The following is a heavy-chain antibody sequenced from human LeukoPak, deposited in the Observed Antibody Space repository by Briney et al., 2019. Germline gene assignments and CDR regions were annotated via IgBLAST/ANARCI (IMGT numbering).Heavy chain of an antibody. D-gene: IGHD1-26*01. CDR3: ARVQWELNWFDP. V-gene: IGHV1-18*01. CDR1: GYTFTSNG. J-gene: IGHJ5*02. CDR2: ISAYNGNT. Sequence: ASVKVSCKASGYTFTSNGISWVRQAPGQGLEWMGWISAYNGNTNYAQKLQGRVTMTTDTSTSTAYMELRSLRSDDTAVYYCARVQWELNWFDPWGQGTLVTVSS.